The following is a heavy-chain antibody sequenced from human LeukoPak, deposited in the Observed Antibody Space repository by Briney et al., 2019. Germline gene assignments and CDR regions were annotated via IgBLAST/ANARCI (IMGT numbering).Heavy chain of an antibody. J-gene: IGHJ4*02. CDR3: ASGLWIQLWLPSDY. CDR1: GYTFTSYA. D-gene: IGHD5-18*01. CDR2: IIPIFGTA. Sequence: SVKVSCKASGYTFTSYAISWVRQAPGQGLEWMGGIIPIFGTANYAQKFQGRVTITADKSTSTAYMELSSLRSEDTAVYYCASGLWIQLWLPSDYWGQGTLVTVSS. V-gene: IGHV1-69*06.